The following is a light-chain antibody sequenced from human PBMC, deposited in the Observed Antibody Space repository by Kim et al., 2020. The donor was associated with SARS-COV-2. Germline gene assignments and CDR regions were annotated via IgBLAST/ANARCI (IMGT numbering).Light chain of an antibody. CDR1: SSNIGAGYD. J-gene: IGLJ2*01. Sequence: VILSCTGSSSNIGAGYDVHWYQHVPGTASKLLIFGDSNRPSGVPGRFSDSKSGTSASLAITGLQTDDEADYYCQSYDNTLSGFVIFGGGTQLTVL. V-gene: IGLV1-40*01. CDR2: GDS. CDR3: QSYDNTLSGFVI.